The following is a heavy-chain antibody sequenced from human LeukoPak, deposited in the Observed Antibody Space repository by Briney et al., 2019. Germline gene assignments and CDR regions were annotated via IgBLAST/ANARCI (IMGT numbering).Heavy chain of an antibody. D-gene: IGHD2-15*01. V-gene: IGHV3-21*01. J-gene: IGHJ4*02. CDR1: GFTFSTYS. CDR3: GRDPQYCSGGSCYSFDY. Sequence: PPGSLRPSCAASGFTFSTYSMNWVRQPPGKWLEWVSSIISSSSYIYYADSVQGRFTIARENAQNSLYLQMNSLRAEDTAVYYCGRDPQYCSGGSCYSFDYWGQGTLVTVSS. CDR2: IISSSSYI.